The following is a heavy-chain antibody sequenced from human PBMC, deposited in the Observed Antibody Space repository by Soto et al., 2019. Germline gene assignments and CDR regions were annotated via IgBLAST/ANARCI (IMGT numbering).Heavy chain of an antibody. CDR2: MNPNSGNT. CDR1: GYTFTSYD. Sequence: ASVKVSCKASGYTFTSYDINWVRQATGQGLEWMGWMNPNSGNTGYAQKFQGRVTMTTNTSISTAYMGLSSLRSEDTAVYYCARLRHWGRAFDIWGQGTMVTVSS. V-gene: IGHV1-8*01. D-gene: IGHD7-27*01. CDR3: ARLRHWGRAFDI. J-gene: IGHJ3*02.